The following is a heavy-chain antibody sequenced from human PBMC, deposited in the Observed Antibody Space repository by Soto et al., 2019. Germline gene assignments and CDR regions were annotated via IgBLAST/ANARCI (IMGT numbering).Heavy chain of an antibody. CDR2: IWYDGSNK. CDR3: ASDFGDYKFDY. J-gene: IGHJ4*02. V-gene: IGHV3-33*01. D-gene: IGHD4-17*01. CDR1: GFSFSSFT. Sequence: ESGGGVIQPGRSLRLSCAASGFSFSSFTLHWVRQAPGKGLEWVAAIWYDGSNKYYADSVKGRFTISRDNSKNTLYLQMNSLRAEDTAVYFCASDFGDYKFDYWGQGTLVTVSS.